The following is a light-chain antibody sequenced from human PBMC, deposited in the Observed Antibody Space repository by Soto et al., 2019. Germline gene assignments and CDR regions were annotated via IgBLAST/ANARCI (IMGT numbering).Light chain of an antibody. V-gene: IGLV1-44*01. J-gene: IGLJ2*01. Sequence: QAVVTQPPSASGTPGQRVTISCSGSSSNIGSNTVNWYQQLPGTAPKLLIYSNNQRPSGVPDRFSGSKSGTSASLAISGLQSEDEADYYCATWDDSLNGWVFGGATKLTVL. CDR2: SNN. CDR3: ATWDDSLNGWV. CDR1: SSNIGSNT.